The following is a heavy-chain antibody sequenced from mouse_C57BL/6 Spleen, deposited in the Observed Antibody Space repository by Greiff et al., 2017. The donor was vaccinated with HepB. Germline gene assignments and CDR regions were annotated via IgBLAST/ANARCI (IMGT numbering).Heavy chain of an antibody. CDR2: IDPSDSYT. CDR3: ARGFYYGSPGDY. V-gene: IGHV1-59*01. D-gene: IGHD2-2*01. Sequence: VQLQQPGAELVRPGTSVKLSCKASGYTFTSYWMHWVKQRPGQGLEWIGVIDPSDSYTNYNQKFKGKATLTVDTSSRTAYMQLSSLTSEDSAVYYCARGFYYGSPGDYWGQGTSVTVSS. CDR1: GYTFTSYW. J-gene: IGHJ4*01.